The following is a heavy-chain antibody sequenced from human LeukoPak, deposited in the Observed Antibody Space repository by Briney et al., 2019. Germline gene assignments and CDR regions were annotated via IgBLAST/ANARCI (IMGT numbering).Heavy chain of an antibody. Sequence: GESLKISCKGSGYSFSNYWIGWVRQMPGKGLEWMGIIYPGDSDTRYSPSFQGQVTISADKSISTAYLQWSSLKASDTAMYYCARRLDCSGGSCAGAGDYWGQGTLVTVSS. J-gene: IGHJ4*02. D-gene: IGHD2-15*01. CDR2: IYPGDSDT. CDR3: ARRLDCSGGSCAGAGDY. V-gene: IGHV5-51*01. CDR1: GYSFSNYW.